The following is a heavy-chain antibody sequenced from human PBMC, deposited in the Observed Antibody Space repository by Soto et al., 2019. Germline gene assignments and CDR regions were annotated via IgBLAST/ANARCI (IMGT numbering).Heavy chain of an antibody. J-gene: IGHJ4*02. V-gene: IGHV4-59*01. Sequence: PSETLSLTCTVSGGSISSYYWSWIRQPPGKGLEWIGYIYYSGSTNYNPSLKSRVTISVDTSKNQFSLKLSSVTAADTAVYYCARGGAAGIGYWGQGTLVTVSS. D-gene: IGHD6-13*01. CDR2: IYYSGST. CDR3: ARGGAAGIGY. CDR1: GGSISSYY.